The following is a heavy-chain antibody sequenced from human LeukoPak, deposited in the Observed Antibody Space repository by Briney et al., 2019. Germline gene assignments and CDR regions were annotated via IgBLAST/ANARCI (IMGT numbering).Heavy chain of an antibody. D-gene: IGHD3-10*01. CDR3: ARDRGQTNEALWFGELYYYGMDV. CDR2: IYSGGST. CDR1: GFTVSSNY. V-gene: IGHV3-66*01. J-gene: IGHJ6*02. Sequence: GGSLRLSCAASGFTVSSNYMSWVRQAPGKGLEWVSVIYSGGSTYYADSVKGRFTISRDNSKNTLYLQMNSLRAEDTAVYYCARDRGQTNEALWFGELYYYGMDVWGQGTTVTVSS.